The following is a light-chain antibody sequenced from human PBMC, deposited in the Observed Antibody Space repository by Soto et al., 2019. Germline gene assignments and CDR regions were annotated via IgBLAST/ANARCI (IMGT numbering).Light chain of an antibody. J-gene: IGLJ2*01. Sequence: QSVLTQPPSASGTPGQRVTISCSGSNSNIGRNTVNWYQQLPGTAPKLLIYSSSQRPSGVPDRFTGSKSGTSASLVIKGLQSEDEADYYCAVWDDILNGLLFGGGTKLTVL. CDR1: NSNIGRNT. CDR2: SSS. CDR3: AVWDDILNGLL. V-gene: IGLV1-44*01.